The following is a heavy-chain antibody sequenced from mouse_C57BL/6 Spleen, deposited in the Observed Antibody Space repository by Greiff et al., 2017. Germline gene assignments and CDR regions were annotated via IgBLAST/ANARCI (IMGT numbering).Heavy chain of an antibody. CDR1: GYTFTSYG. CDR3: ASGGNFHFDY. Sequence: QVQLQQSGAELARPGASVKLSCKASGYTFTSYGISWVKQRTGQGLEWIGEIYPRSGNTYYNEKFKGKATLTADKSSSTAYMELRSLTSEDSAVYFCASGGNFHFDYWGQGTTLTVSS. CDR2: IYPRSGNT. D-gene: IGHD2-1*01. J-gene: IGHJ2*01. V-gene: IGHV1-81*01.